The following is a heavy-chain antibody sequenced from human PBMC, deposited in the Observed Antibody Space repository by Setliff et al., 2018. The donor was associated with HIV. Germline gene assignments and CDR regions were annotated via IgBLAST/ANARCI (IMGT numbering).Heavy chain of an antibody. V-gene: IGHV1-2*06. Sequence: GASVKVSCKASGYTFTGYSIHWVRQAPGQGLEWMGQINPNRGDTKSHHKFADRLIMSRDTSLTTVYMELTSLRSDDTAVYYCARVSSFNQIIREAFDIWGQGTLVTVSS. CDR3: ARVSSFNQIIREAFDI. J-gene: IGHJ3*02. CDR1: GYTFTGYS. CDR2: INPNRGDT. D-gene: IGHD3-10*01.